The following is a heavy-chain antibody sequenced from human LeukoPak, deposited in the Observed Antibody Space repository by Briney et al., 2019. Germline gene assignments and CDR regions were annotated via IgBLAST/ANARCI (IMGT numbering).Heavy chain of an antibody. CDR3: AKLLWFHDFAVYGMDV. J-gene: IGHJ6*02. D-gene: IGHD5-18*01. CDR1: GFTFSDYY. V-gene: IGHV3-23*01. Sequence: GGSLRLSCAASGFTFSDYYMSWIRQAPGKGLEWVSAISGSGGSTYYADSVKGRFTISRDNSKNTLYLQMNSLRAEDTAVYYCAKLLWFHDFAVYGMDVWGQGTTVTVSS. CDR2: ISGSGGST.